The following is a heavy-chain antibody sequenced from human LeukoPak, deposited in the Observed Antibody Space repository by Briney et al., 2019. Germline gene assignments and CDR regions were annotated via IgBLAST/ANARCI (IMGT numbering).Heavy chain of an antibody. CDR3: ARDCGMGATKKNYYYYGMDV. CDR1: GYTFTSYG. CDR2: ISAYNGNT. V-gene: IGHV1-18*01. J-gene: IGHJ6*02. D-gene: IGHD1-26*01. Sequence: ASVKVSCKASGYTFTSYGISWVRQAPGQGLEWMGWISAYNGNTNYAQKLQGRVTMTTDTSTSTAYMELRSLRSGDTAVYYCARDCGMGATKKNYYYYGMDVWGQGTTVTVSS.